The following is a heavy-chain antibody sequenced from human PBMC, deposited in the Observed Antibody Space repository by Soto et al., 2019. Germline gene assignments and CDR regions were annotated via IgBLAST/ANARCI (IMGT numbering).Heavy chain of an antibody. Sequence: GGSLRLSCAASGFTFSSYSINWVRRAPGKGLEWVSYISSSGRTIYYTDSVKGRFTISRDNAKNSLYLQMNSLRDEDTAVYYCARGISIFGVDHYYFDYWGQGTLVTVSS. CDR3: ARGISIFGVDHYYFDY. CDR2: ISSSGRTI. CDR1: GFTFSSYS. D-gene: IGHD3-3*01. J-gene: IGHJ4*02. V-gene: IGHV3-48*02.